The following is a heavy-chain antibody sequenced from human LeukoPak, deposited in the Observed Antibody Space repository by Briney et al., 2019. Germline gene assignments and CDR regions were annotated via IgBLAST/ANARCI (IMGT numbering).Heavy chain of an antibody. J-gene: IGHJ6*03. CDR2: INPNSGGT. CDR1: GYTFTGYY. CDR3: ARQQWGKYYMDV. D-gene: IGHD6-19*01. V-gene: IGHV1-2*02. Sequence: ASVKVSCKASGYTFTGYYMHWVRQAPRQGLEWMGWINPNSGGTNYAQKFQGRVTMTRDTSISTAYMELSRLRSDDTAVYYCARQQWGKYYMDVWGKGTTVTVSS.